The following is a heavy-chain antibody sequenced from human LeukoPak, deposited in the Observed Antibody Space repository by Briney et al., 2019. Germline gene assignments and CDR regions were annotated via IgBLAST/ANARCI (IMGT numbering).Heavy chain of an antibody. Sequence: GESLKISCKGSGYSFTSYWIDWVRQMPGKGLEWMGIIYPGDSDTRYSLSFQGQVTISADRSISTAYLQWSSLKASDTAMYYCARPLVSITMIVVVITTSPGNEAEYFQHWGQGTLVTVSS. V-gene: IGHV5-51*01. J-gene: IGHJ1*01. D-gene: IGHD3-22*01. CDR1: GYSFTSYW. CDR3: ARPLVSITMIVVVITTSPGNEAEYFQH. CDR2: IYPGDSDT.